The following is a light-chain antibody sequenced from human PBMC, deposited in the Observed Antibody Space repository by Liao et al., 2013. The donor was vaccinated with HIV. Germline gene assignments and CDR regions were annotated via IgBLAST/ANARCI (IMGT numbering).Light chain of an antibody. Sequence: SYVLTQPPSVSVAPGKTATISCGGDSIGSKSVHWYQQRPGQAPVLVMSYDSDRPSGIPERFSGSNSGTTATLAISGAQALDEADYYCQTWDTGTGVFGTGTKVTV. CDR2: YDS. CDR3: QTWDTGTGV. V-gene: IGLV3-21*01. J-gene: IGLJ1*01. CDR1: SIGSKS.